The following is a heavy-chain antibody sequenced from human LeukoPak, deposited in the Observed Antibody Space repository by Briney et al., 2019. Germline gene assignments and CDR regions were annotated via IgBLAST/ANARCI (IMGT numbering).Heavy chain of an antibody. D-gene: IGHD1-26*01. Sequence: GESLKISCKGSGYSFTSYWIGWVRQMPGKGLEWMGIIYPGDSDTRYSPSFQGQVTISADKSISTAYRQWSSLKASDTAMYYCARLSGSYWYYFDYWGQGTLVTVSS. CDR1: GYSFTSYW. J-gene: IGHJ4*02. CDR2: IYPGDSDT. V-gene: IGHV5-51*01. CDR3: ARLSGSYWYYFDY.